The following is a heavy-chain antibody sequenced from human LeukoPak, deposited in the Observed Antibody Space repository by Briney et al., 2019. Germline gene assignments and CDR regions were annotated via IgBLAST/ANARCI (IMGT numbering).Heavy chain of an antibody. CDR3: TRAPEKDTAMVRNYYYGMDV. J-gene: IGHJ6*02. Sequence: GGSLRLSCAASGFTFSSYWMHWVRQAPGKGLEWVGRIRSKANSYATAYAASVKGRFTISRDDSKNTAYLQMNSLKTEDTAVYYCTRAPEKDTAMVRNYYYGMDVWGQGTTVTVSS. V-gene: IGHV3-73*01. D-gene: IGHD5-18*01. CDR1: GFTFSSYW. CDR2: IRSKANSYAT.